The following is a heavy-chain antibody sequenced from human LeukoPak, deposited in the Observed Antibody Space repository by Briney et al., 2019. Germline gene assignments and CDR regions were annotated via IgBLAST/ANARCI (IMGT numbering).Heavy chain of an antibody. J-gene: IGHJ4*02. Sequence: GGSLRLSCVTSGFIFSNYGMHWVRQAPGKGLEWLTFIQFDGSNKLYADSVKGRFTVSRDTSKNTVYLQITRLRVEDTSVYYCAKENDFWSGPEGWGQGTLVTVSS. D-gene: IGHD3-3*01. CDR2: IQFDGSNK. CDR3: AKENDFWSGPEG. V-gene: IGHV3-30*02. CDR1: GFIFSNYG.